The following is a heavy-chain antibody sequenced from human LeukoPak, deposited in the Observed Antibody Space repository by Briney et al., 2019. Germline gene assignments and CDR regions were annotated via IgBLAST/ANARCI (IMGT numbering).Heavy chain of an antibody. CDR3: ARGNDSGSYSSYYFDY. CDR2: IYYSGST. J-gene: IGHJ4*02. D-gene: IGHD1-26*01. V-gene: IGHV4-39*07. CDR1: GDSISSRSYY. Sequence: SSETLSLTCTVSGDSISSRSYYWGWIRQPPGRGLEWIGSIYYSGSTYYNPSLKSRVTISVDTSKNQFSLKLSSVTAADTTVYYCARGNDSGSYSSYYFDYWGQGTLVTVSS.